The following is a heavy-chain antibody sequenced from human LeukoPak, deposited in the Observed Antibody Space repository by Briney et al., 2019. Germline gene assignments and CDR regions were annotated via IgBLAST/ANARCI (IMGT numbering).Heavy chain of an antibody. J-gene: IGHJ4*02. V-gene: IGHV3-74*01. CDR3: ATHGYSELRYFDWSTNE. Sequence: AGGSLRLSCGASGFTFSSHWMHWVRQAPGKGLVWVARINSDGSSTSYVESVKGRFTISRDNAKKSLYLQMDSLRAEDTAVYYCATHGYSELRYFDWSTNEWGQGTLVTVSS. CDR2: INSDGSST. CDR1: GFTFSSHW. D-gene: IGHD3-9*01.